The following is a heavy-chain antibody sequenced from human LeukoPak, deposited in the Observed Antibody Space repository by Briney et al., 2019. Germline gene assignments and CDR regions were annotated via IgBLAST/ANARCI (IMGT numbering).Heavy chain of an antibody. CDR3: TTEGNYYYGMDV. CDR1: GFTFSSYA. CDR2: IKSKTDGGTT. Sequence: GGSLRLSCAASGFTFSSYAMSWVRQAPGKGLEWVGRIKSKTDGGTTDYAAPVKGRFTISRDDSKNTLYLQMNSLKTEDTAVYYCTTEGNYYYGMDVWGQGTTVTVSS. J-gene: IGHJ6*02. V-gene: IGHV3-15*01.